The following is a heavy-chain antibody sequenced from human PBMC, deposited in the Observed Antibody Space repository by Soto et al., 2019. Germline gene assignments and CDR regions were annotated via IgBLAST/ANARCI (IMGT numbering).Heavy chain of an antibody. CDR2: TKSDGSGT. D-gene: IGHD3-10*01. J-gene: IGHJ6*04. CDR3: ARGGIDYAPGRMDV. V-gene: IGHV3-74*01. CDR1: GFTFSNYW. Sequence: EVQLVESGGGLLQPGGSLTLSCIASGFTFSNYWMHWVRQAPGRGLVWVSRTKSDGSGTSYTDSVKGRFTISRDNAYNTLYLQTINLRAEDTAVYYCARGGIDYAPGRMDVWGKGTTVIVSS.